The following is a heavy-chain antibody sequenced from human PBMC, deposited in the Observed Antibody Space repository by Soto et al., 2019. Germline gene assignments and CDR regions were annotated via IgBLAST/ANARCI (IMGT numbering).Heavy chain of an antibody. CDR1: GFTFSSYA. J-gene: IGHJ4*02. D-gene: IGHD2-21*02. CDR3: SSVPMTSLDFDD. Sequence: PVGSLRLSCAASGFTFSSYAMHWVRQAPGKGLEWVAVISYDGSNKYYADSVKGRFTISRDNSKNTLYLQMNSLRAEDTAVYYFSSVPMTSLDFDDWGQGSVVTV. V-gene: IGHV3-30-3*01. CDR2: ISYDGSNK.